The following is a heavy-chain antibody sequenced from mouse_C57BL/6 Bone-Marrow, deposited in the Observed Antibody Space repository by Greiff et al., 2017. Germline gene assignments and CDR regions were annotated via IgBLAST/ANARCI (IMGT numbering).Heavy chain of an antibody. CDR1: GYTFTDYY. CDR3: ARGGDSTTLFDY. CDR2: INPNNGGT. V-gene: IGHV1-26*01. J-gene: IGHJ2*01. Sequence: EVQLQQSGPELVKPGASVKISCKASGYTFTDYYMNWVKQSHGKSLEWIGDINPNNGGTSYNQKFKGKATLPVDKSSSTAYMELRSLTSEDSAVYYCARGGDSTTLFDYWGQGTTLTVSS. D-gene: IGHD2-12*01.